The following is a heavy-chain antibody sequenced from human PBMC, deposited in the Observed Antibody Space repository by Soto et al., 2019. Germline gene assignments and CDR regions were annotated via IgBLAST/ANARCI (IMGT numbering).Heavy chain of an antibody. CDR3: ARCYYGSGSYYNGSPLFYY. Sequence: ASVKVSCKASGYTFTGYYMHWVRQAPGQGLEWMGWINPNSGGTNYAQKNQGWVTMTRDTSISTAYMELSRLRSDDTAVYYCARCYYGSGSYYNGSPLFYYWGKGTLVTVSS. V-gene: IGHV1-2*04. D-gene: IGHD3-10*01. J-gene: IGHJ4*02. CDR1: GYTFTGYY. CDR2: INPNSGGT.